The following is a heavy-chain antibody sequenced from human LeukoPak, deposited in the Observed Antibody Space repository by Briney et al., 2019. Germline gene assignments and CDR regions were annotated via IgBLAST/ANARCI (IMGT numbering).Heavy chain of an antibody. J-gene: IGHJ4*02. Sequence: ASVKVSCKASGYTFTGYHMHWVRQAPGQGLEWMGRINPNRGDTNYAQKFQGRVTMTRDTSISTAYMDLSRLRSDDTAVYYCARDYCSSTSCLFDYWGQGTLVTVSS. CDR1: GYTFTGYH. CDR3: ARDYCSSTSCLFDY. D-gene: IGHD2-2*01. V-gene: IGHV1-2*06. CDR2: INPNRGDT.